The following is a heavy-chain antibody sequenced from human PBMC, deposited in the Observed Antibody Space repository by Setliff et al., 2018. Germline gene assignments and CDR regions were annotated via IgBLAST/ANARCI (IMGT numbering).Heavy chain of an antibody. CDR1: GYTFTTYA. J-gene: IGHJ6*03. Sequence: ASVKVSCKASGYTFTTYAITWMRQAPGQGLEYMGWINTNTGNPDHAQAFTGRFVFSLDNSISTASLQISSLKAEDTAIYYCSSATRFGTIKYRGDYYMDVWGKGTTVTVSS. V-gene: IGHV7-4-1*02. CDR2: INTNTGNP. CDR3: SSATRFGTIKYRGDYYMDV. D-gene: IGHD3-10*01.